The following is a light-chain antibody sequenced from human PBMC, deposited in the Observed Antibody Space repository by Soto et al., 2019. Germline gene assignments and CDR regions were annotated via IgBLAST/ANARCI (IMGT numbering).Light chain of an antibody. CDR1: QSISSW. J-gene: IGKJ1*01. Sequence: DKRMTQRRASLYGSFGERVNHKKQASQSISSWLAWYQQKPGKAPNLLIYDASSLESGVPSRFSGSGSGTEFTFTISSLQPDDFATYYCQQYNRYSRTCGQGTKVDI. CDR2: DAS. V-gene: IGKV1-5*01. CDR3: QQYNRYSRT.